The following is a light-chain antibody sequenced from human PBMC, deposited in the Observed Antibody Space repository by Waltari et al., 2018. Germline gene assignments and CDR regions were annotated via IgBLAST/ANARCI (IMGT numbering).Light chain of an antibody. CDR1: SPTIGSHS. CDR2: INN. V-gene: IGLV1-44*01. J-gene: IGLJ2*01. CDR3: STWDDNLKGV. Sequence: QSVLTQPPSASGTPGQRIIIPCSVSSPTIGSHSVTWYQQLPGTAPKLLIYINNQRPSGVPDRFSGSVSATSASLAISGLQFEDEADYYCSTWDDNLKGVFGGGTKLTVL.